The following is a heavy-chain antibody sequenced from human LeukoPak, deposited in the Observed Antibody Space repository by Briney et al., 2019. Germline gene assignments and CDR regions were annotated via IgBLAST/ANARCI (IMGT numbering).Heavy chain of an antibody. Sequence: GGSLRLSCAASGFTFSSYAMSWVRQAPGKGLEWVSAISGSGGSTYYADSVKGRFTISRDNSKNTLYLQMNSLRAEDTAVYYCAKGLQTVLRFLEWPNDAFDIWGQGTMVTVSS. J-gene: IGHJ3*02. D-gene: IGHD3-3*01. CDR1: GFTFSSYA. CDR2: ISGSGGST. V-gene: IGHV3-23*01. CDR3: AKGLQTVLRFLEWPNDAFDI.